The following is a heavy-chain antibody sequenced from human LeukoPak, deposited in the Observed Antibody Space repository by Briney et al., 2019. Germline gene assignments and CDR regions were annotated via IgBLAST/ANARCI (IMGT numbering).Heavy chain of an antibody. CDR2: ISYSGST. CDR3: ARRYDWNYVYFDY. Sequence: SETLSLTCTVSSGSIRSKTYYWDWIRQPPGKGLEWIGSISYSGSTYYNPSLKSRVTISGDTSESQFSLKLSSVTAADTAVYYCARRYDWNYVYFDYWGQGTLVTVSS. J-gene: IGHJ4*02. D-gene: IGHD1-7*01. V-gene: IGHV4-39*01. CDR1: SGSIRSKTYY.